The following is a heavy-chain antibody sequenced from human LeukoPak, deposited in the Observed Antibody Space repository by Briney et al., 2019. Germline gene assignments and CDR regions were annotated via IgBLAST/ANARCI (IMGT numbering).Heavy chain of an antibody. CDR3: ARERRITHSRYFDY. CDR2: IYYSGSA. J-gene: IGHJ4*02. V-gene: IGHV4-39*07. CDR1: DGSVSSSSYY. D-gene: IGHD3-10*01. Sequence: SETLSLTCTVSDGSVSSSSYYWGWIRQPPGKGLEWIGTIYYSGSAYYNPSLKSRVTMSVDTSKNQFSLRLISVTAADTAVYYCARERRITHSRYFDYWGQGTLVTVSS.